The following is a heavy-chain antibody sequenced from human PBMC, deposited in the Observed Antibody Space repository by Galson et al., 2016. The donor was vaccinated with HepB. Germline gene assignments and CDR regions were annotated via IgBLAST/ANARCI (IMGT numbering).Heavy chain of an antibody. J-gene: IGHJ3*02. CDR3: TREERRLGDSPAPHDPFDI. Sequence: CAISGDSVSSNTAAWNWIRQSPSRGLEWLGRTYYRSTWYDDYAVSVKGRITITSDTSKNQFSLHLNSVIPEDTAVYYCTREERRLGDSPAPHDPFDIWGQGTMVTVSS. D-gene: IGHD2-2*01. CDR1: GDSVSSNTAA. CDR2: TYYRSTWYD. V-gene: IGHV6-1*01.